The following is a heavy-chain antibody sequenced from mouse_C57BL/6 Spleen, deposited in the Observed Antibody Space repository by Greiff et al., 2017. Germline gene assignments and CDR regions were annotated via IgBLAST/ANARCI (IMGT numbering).Heavy chain of an antibody. CDR3: ARLLITTEVEPWYFDV. J-gene: IGHJ1*03. V-gene: IGHV1-53*01. CDR2: INPSNGGP. Sequence: VQLQQPGTELVKPGASVKLSCKASGYTFTSYWMHWVKQRPGQGLEWIGNINPSNGGPNYNEKFKSKATLTVDKSSSTAYMQLSSLTSEDSAVYYCARLLITTEVEPWYFDVWGTGTTVTVSS. D-gene: IGHD1-1*01. CDR1: GYTFTSYW.